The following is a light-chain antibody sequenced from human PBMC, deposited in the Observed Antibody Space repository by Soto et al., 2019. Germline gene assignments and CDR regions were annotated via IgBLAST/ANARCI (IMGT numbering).Light chain of an antibody. V-gene: IGKV3-15*01. CDR2: GAY. CDR3: QQYDDWPS. Sequence: EIVMTQSPATLSVSPGETVTLSCRASQSVSGYLDWFHQKPGQTPRLLIFGAYTRASGIPGRFSGSGSGTEFTLTISSLQSEDFAVYYCQQYDDWPSFGQGTKVDI. CDR1: QSVSGY. J-gene: IGKJ1*01.